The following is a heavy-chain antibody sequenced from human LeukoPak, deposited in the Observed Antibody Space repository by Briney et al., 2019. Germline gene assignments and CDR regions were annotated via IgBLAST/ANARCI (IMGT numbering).Heavy chain of an antibody. V-gene: IGHV4-39*01. CDR3: ARRERGLQLPFDY. D-gene: IGHD5-24*01. CDR2: IYYSGST. CDR1: GGSISSSSYY. J-gene: IGHJ4*02. Sequence: SETLSLTCTVSGGSISSSSYYWGWIRQPPGKGLEWIGSIYYSGSTYYNPSLKSRVTISVDTSKNQFSLKLSSVTAVDTAVYYCARRERGLQLPFDYWGQGTLVTVSS.